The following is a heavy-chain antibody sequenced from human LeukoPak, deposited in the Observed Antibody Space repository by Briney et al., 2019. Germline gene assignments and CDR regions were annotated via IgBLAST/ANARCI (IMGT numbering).Heavy chain of an antibody. J-gene: IGHJ4*02. D-gene: IGHD3-10*01. Sequence: ASVKVSCKASGYTFTSYGISWVRQAPGQGLEWMGWINPNSGGTNSSQKFQDRVTLTRGTSISTAYMELGSLRSDDTAIYYCARAYGSGSSYHPDYWGQGTLVTVSS. CDR2: INPNSGGT. CDR3: ARAYGSGSSYHPDY. CDR1: GYTFTSYG. V-gene: IGHV1-2*02.